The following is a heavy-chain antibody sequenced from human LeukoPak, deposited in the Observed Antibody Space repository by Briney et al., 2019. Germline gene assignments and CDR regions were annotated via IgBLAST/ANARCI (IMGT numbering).Heavy chain of an antibody. J-gene: IGHJ6*02. V-gene: IGHV4-4*02. CDR3: ARMVSSGYSYYYYYGMDV. CDR1: GGSISNNNW. Sequence: SETLSLTCAVSGGSISNNNWWSWVRQPPGKGLEWIGEIFHSGSTNYSPSLRSRVTISVDKSKNQFSLKLNSVTAADTAVYYCARMVSSGYSYYYYYGMDVWGQGTTVTVSS. CDR2: IFHSGST. D-gene: IGHD3-22*01.